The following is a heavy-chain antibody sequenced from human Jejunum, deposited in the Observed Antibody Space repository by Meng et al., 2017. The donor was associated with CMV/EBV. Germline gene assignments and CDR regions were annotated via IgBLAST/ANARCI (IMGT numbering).Heavy chain of an antibody. CDR1: GYSIGTGNY. Sequence: SGYSIGTGNYWGWVRPPPGKGLEWIGSVSHSGATFYNPSLSSRVTVSIDTSKNHFFLKLTSVTAADTAVYYCARIGATEIYSGNVWGQGTLVTV. CDR2: VSHSGAT. CDR3: ARIGATEIYSGNV. J-gene: IGHJ4*02. V-gene: IGHV4-38-2*01. D-gene: IGHD5-12*01.